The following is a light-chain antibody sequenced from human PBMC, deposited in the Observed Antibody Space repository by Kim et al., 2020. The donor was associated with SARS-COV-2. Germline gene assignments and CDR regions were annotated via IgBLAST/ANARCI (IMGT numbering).Light chain of an antibody. CDR3: QSSDSSLSGSWV. Sequence: VTISCTGSSSNSGAGYAVHWYQQLPGTAPKLLIYDNSNRPSGVPDRFSGSKSGTSASLAITGLQAEDEADYYCQSSDSSLSGSWVFGGGTQLTVL. CDR2: DNS. J-gene: IGLJ3*02. V-gene: IGLV1-40*01. CDR1: SSNSGAGYA.